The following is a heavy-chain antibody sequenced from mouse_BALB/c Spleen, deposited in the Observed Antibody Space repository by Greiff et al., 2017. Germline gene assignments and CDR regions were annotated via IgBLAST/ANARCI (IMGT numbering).Heavy chain of an antibody. J-gene: IGHJ1*01. CDR1: GFTFSSYA. CDR3: TTVVATRYWYFDV. V-gene: IGHV5-9-3*01. Sequence: EVKLVESGGGLVKPGGSLKLSCAASGFTFSSYAMSWVRQTPEKRLEWVATISSGGSYTYYPDSVKGRFTISRDNAKNTLYLQMSSLRSEDTAMYYCTTVVATRYWYFDVWGAGTTVTVSS. D-gene: IGHD1-1*01. CDR2: ISSGGSYT.